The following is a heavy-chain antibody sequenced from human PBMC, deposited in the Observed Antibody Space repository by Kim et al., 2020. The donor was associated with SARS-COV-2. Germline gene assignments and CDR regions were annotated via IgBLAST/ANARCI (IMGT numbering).Heavy chain of an antibody. Sequence: GGSLRLSCAASGFAFSSYAMSWVRQAPGKGLEWVSGISGSGGSTYYADSVKGRFTISRDNSKNTLYLQMNSLRAEDTAAYYCAKDHANIVVVVAATWDYWGQGTLVTVSS. V-gene: IGHV3-23*01. CDR3: AKDHANIVVVVAATWDY. CDR1: GFAFSSYA. D-gene: IGHD2-15*01. CDR2: ISGSGGST. J-gene: IGHJ4*02.